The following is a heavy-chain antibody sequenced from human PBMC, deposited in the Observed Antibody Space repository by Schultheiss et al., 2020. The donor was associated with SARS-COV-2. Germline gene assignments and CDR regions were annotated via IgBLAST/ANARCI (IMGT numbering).Heavy chain of an antibody. J-gene: IGHJ6*02. D-gene: IGHD4/OR15-4a*01. V-gene: IGHV3-11*06. CDR3: ARDQDYNYYYYGMDV. CDR1: GFTFSDYY. Sequence: GESLKISCAASGFTFSDYYMSWIRQAPGKGLEWVSSISSSSSYIYYADSVKGRFTISRDNAKNSLYLQMNSLRAEDTAVYYCARDQDYNYYYYGMDVWGQGTTVTVSS. CDR2: ISSSSSYI.